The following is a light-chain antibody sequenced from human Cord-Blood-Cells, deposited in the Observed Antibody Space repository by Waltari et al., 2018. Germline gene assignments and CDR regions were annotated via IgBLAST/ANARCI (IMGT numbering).Light chain of an antibody. V-gene: IGKV1-39*01. Sequence: DIQMTQSQSSLSASVGDRVTITCRASQSISSYLNWYQQKPGKAPKLLIYAASSLQSGFPSRFSGSGSGTDFTLTISSLQPEDFATYYCQQSYSTPLTFGGGTKVEIK. CDR2: AAS. CDR3: QQSYSTPLT. CDR1: QSISSY. J-gene: IGKJ4*01.